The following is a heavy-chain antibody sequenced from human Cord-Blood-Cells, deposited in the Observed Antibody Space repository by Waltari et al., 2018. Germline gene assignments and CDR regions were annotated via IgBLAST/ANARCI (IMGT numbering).Heavy chain of an antibody. J-gene: IGHJ3*02. D-gene: IGHD3-3*01. CDR2: IYTSGST. CDR3: ARGSGFWRGYGGFDI. V-gene: IGHV4-4*07. Sequence: QVQLQESGPGLVKPSETLSLTCTVSGGSISSYYWSWIRQPAGKGLECIGRIYTSGSTNHHPPLQSRSNMSGDTSKNPFSPKLSFVTAADTAVYYCARGSGFWRGYGGFDIRGQRAMGNVSS. CDR1: GGSISSYY.